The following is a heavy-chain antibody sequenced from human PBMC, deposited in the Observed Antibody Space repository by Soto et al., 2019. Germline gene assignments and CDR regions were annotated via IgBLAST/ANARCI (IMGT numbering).Heavy chain of an antibody. CDR1: GFTFSSYS. V-gene: IGHV3-21*01. J-gene: IGHJ6*03. Sequence: GGSLRLSCAASGFTFSSYSMNWVRQAPGKGLEWVSSISSSSSYIYYADSVKGRFTISRDNAKNSLYLQMNSLRAEDTAVYYCAREQGWVAATPFIHGYYYYMDVWGKGTTVTVSS. CDR3: AREQGWVAATPFIHGYYYYMDV. D-gene: IGHD2-15*01. CDR2: ISSSSSYI.